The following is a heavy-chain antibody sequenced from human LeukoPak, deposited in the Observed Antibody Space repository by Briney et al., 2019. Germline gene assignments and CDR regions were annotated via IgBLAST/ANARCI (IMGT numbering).Heavy chain of an antibody. D-gene: IGHD2-8*02. CDR1: GASISGSGYY. Sequence: PSETLSLTRTVSGASISGSGYYWGWIRQPPGKGLEWIGSIYHSGSTYYNPSLKSRVTISVDSSKNQFSLRLSSVTAADTAVYYCARGFWSRYYDYWGQGTLVTVSS. J-gene: IGHJ4*02. V-gene: IGHV4-39*07. CDR2: IYHSGST. CDR3: ARGFWSRYYDY.